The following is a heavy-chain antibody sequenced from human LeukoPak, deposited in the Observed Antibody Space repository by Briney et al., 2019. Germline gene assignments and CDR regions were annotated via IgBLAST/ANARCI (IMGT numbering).Heavy chain of an antibody. CDR2: IYRSGST. CDR1: GYSISSGYY. V-gene: IGHV4-38-2*02. CDR3: ARAGGSIVGDYYYYYMDV. D-gene: IGHD3-22*01. Sequence: SETLSLTCTVSGYSISSGYYWVWIRQPPGKGLEWIGSIYRSGSTNYNPSLKSRVTISVDTSKNQFSLKVSSVTAADTAVYYCARAGGSIVGDYYYYYMDVWGKGTTVTVSS. J-gene: IGHJ6*03.